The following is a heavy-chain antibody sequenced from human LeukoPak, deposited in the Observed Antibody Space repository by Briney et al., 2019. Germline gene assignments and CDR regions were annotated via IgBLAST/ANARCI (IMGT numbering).Heavy chain of an antibody. J-gene: IGHJ4*02. CDR2: ISPYNDNT. CDR3: ARETKEGVFFDY. D-gene: IGHD2-8*01. V-gene: IGHV1-18*01. Sequence: ASVKVSCKASGYIFTKFDTSWVRQAPGQGLEWMGWISPYNDNTQSAQKFQGRVTMTTDTSTGTAYMELRGLRSDDTAVYYCARETKEGVFFDYWGQGTLVTVSS. CDR1: GYIFTKFD.